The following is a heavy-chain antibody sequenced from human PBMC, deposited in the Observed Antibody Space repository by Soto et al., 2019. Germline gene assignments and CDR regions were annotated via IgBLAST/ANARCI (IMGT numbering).Heavy chain of an antibody. V-gene: IGHV4-31*03. CDR2: IYYSGGT. CDR1: GGSISSGGYY. D-gene: IGHD5-18*01. Sequence: QVQLQESGPGLVKPSQTLSLTCIVSGGSISSGGYYWSWIRQHPGKGLEWIGYIYYSGGTYYNPSLQSRVTVSVDTSKIQFSLKLSSVTAADTAVYYCARDWRGYSYGYYYYYGMDVWGQGTTVTVSS. CDR3: ARDWRGYSYGYYYYYGMDV. J-gene: IGHJ6*02.